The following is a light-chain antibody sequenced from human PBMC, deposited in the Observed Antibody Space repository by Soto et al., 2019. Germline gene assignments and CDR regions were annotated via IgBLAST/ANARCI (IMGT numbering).Light chain of an antibody. V-gene: IGLV2-14*01. CDR3: SSYTRSSIYV. J-gene: IGLJ1*01. CDR2: AVS. Sequence: QSVLTQPASVSGSPGQSITISCTGTSSDVGGYKYVSWYQQHPGKAPKLMIYAVSNRPSGVSNRFSGSKSGNTASLTISGLQAEDEADYYCSSYTRSSIYVFGDGTKVTV. CDR1: SSDVGGYKY.